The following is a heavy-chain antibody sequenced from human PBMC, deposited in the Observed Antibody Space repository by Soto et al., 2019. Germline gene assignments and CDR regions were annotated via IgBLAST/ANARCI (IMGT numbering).Heavy chain of an antibody. V-gene: IGHV1-58*01. CDR2: IVVGSGNT. CDR1: GFTFTSSA. CDR3: AADPGAMGYGWFDP. J-gene: IGHJ5*02. D-gene: IGHD5-12*01. Sequence: QMQLVQSGPEVKKPGTSVKVSCKASGFTFTSSAVQWVRQARGQRLEWIGWIVVGSGNTNYAQKFQERVTITRDMSTSTAYMELSSLRSEDTAVYYCAADPGAMGYGWFDPGGQGTLVTVSS.